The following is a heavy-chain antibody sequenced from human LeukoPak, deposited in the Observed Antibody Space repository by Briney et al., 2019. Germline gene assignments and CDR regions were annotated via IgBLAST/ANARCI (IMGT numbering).Heavy chain of an antibody. CDR1: GGSISNYF. V-gene: IGHV4-4*07. CDR2: LSASGTT. J-gene: IGHJ5*02. Sequence: PSETLSLTCSVSGGSISNYFWGWLRQPAGKGLEWVGRLSASGTTNYNPSLRSRVTIAVDTSNNQLSLRVSSVTAADTAVYYCARSPHYFDGSSTRGWFDPWGQGTLVTVSS. D-gene: IGHD3-22*01. CDR3: ARSPHYFDGSSTRGWFDP.